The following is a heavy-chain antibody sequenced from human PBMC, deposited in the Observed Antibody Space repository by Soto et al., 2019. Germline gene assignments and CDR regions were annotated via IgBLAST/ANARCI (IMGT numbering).Heavy chain of an antibody. Sequence: QVQLVQSGAEVKKPGASVKVSCKASGYTFTSYGISWVRQAPGQGLEWMGWINAYNGNTNYAQKLQGRVTMTTDTSTSTAYMERRSLRSDDTAVYYCARIGHYYDSSGYYLALDYWGQGTLVTVSS. J-gene: IGHJ4*02. V-gene: IGHV1-18*01. CDR2: INAYNGNT. D-gene: IGHD3-22*01. CDR1: GYTFTSYG. CDR3: ARIGHYYDSSGYYLALDY.